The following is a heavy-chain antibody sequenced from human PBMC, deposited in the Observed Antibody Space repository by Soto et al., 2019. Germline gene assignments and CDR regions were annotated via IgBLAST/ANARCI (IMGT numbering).Heavy chain of an antibody. Sequence: PSETLSLTCAVYGGSYSGYYWSWIRQPPGKGLEWIGEINHSGSTNYNPSLKSRVTISVDTSKNQFSLKLSSVTAADTAVYYCARHYWIAAAGTGGYYYYYYMDVWGKGTTVTVSS. J-gene: IGHJ6*03. D-gene: IGHD6-13*01. CDR1: GGSYSGYY. V-gene: IGHV4-34*01. CDR2: INHSGST. CDR3: ARHYWIAAAGTGGYYYYYYMDV.